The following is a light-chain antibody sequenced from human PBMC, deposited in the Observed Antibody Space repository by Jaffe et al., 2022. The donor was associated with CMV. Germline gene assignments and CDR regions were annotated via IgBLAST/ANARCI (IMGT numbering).Light chain of an antibody. Sequence: QSALTQPASVSGSPGQSITITCSGTSGDIGSYNIISWYQQYPGKAPKMIIYSVNKRPSGVSGRFSGSKSGNTASLTISGLQAEDAADYYCCSYAGSGLFAVFGGGTKLTVL. J-gene: IGLJ3*02. CDR2: SVN. V-gene: IGLV2-23*02. CDR1: SGDIGSYNI. CDR3: CSYAGSGLFAV.